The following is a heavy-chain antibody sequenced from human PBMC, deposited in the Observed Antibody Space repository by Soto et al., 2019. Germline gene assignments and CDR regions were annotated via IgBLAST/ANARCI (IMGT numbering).Heavy chain of an antibody. V-gene: IGHV3-7*03. Sequence: EVQLVESGGGLVQPGGSLRLACAVSGFTFSSYLMSWVRQAPGKGLEWVANIKQDGSEKYYVDSVKGRFTISRDNAKNSLYLQMNSLRAEDTAVYYCARDDFRSYCYVPLGMDVWGQGTTVTVSS. J-gene: IGHJ6*02. CDR1: GFTFSSYL. D-gene: IGHD5-18*01. CDR3: ARDDFRSYCYVPLGMDV. CDR2: IKQDGSEK.